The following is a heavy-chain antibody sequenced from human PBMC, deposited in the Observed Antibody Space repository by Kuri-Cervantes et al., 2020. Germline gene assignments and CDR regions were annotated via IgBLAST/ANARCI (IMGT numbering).Heavy chain of an antibody. J-gene: IGHJ6*02. Sequence: GESLKISCAASGFTFSSYGMHWVRQAPGKGLEWVAVIWYDGSNKYYADSVKGRFTISRDNSKNTLYLQMNSLRAEDTAVYYCARDQRGRYCSGGSCYYYYGMDVWGQGTTVTVSS. CDR2: IWYDGSNK. V-gene: IGHV3-33*01. D-gene: IGHD2-15*01. CDR1: GFTFSSYG. CDR3: ARDQRGRYCSGGSCYYYYGMDV.